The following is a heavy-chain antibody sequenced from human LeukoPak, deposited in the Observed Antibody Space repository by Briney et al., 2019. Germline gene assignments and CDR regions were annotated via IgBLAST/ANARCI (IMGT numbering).Heavy chain of an antibody. CDR1: GGSISSYY. Sequence: PSETLSLTCNVSGGSISSYYWNWIRQPPGKRLEWIGYIYYSGSTNYNPSLKSRVTISIDTSRNQFSLKMSAVTAADTAVYYCARHTTYPHFDYWGQGTPVTVSS. V-gene: IGHV4-59*01. CDR2: IYYSGST. D-gene: IGHD1-1*01. J-gene: IGHJ4*02. CDR3: ARHTTYPHFDY.